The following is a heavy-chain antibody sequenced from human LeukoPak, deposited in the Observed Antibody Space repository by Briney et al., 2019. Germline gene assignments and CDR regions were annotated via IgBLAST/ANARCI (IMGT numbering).Heavy chain of an antibody. Sequence: PGGSLRLSCAASGFTFSSYSMNWVRQAPGKGLEWVSYISSSSSTIYYADSVKGRFTISRDNAKNSLYLQMNSLRAEDTAVYYCARGYCTNGVCSTGPTQAWGQGSLVTVSS. CDR2: ISSSSSTI. CDR3: ARGYCTNGVCSTGPTQA. V-gene: IGHV3-48*01. CDR1: GFTFSSYS. D-gene: IGHD2-8*01. J-gene: IGHJ4*02.